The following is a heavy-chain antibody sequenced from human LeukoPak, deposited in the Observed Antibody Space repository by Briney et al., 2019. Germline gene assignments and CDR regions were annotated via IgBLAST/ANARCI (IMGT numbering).Heavy chain of an antibody. D-gene: IGHD5-24*01. CDR1: GFIASNSY. J-gene: IGHJ4*02. CDR3: AIDLEMPTNY. CDR2: IYKSGTT. Sequence: GGSLRLSCSASGFIASNSYMNWVRQPPGKGLEWVAVIYKSGTTHYAASVQGRFTVSGDNHKNTVYIQMSSLSAEDTAVYSCAIDLEMPTNYWGQGTLVTVSS. V-gene: IGHV3-66*01.